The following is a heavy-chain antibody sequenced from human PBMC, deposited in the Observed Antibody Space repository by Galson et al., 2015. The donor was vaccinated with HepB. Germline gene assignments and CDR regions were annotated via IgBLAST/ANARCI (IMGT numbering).Heavy chain of an antibody. CDR1: GYTFTSYA. Sequence: SVKVSCKASGYTFTSYAMNWVRQAPGQGLEWMGWINTNTGNPTYAQGFTGRFVFSLDTSVSTAYLQISSLKAEDTAVYYCARKAMGSGSFTHYYYYMDVWGKGTTVTVSS. V-gene: IGHV7-4-1*02. CDR3: ARKAMGSGSFTHYYYYMDV. J-gene: IGHJ6*03. CDR2: INTNTGNP. D-gene: IGHD3-10*01.